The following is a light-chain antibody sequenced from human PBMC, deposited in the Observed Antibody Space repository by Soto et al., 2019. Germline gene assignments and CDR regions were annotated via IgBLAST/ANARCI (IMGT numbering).Light chain of an antibody. J-gene: IGKJ1*01. CDR3: QQYNNWPQT. CDR1: ESVTSS. V-gene: IGKV3-15*01. Sequence: IVMTQSPATLSVSPGDRATLSCRASESVTSSLAWYQQKPGQPPRLLIYAASTRATDVPARFSGGGSETDFTLTISRLEPEDFAVYYCQQYNNWPQTFGQGTKVDIK. CDR2: AAS.